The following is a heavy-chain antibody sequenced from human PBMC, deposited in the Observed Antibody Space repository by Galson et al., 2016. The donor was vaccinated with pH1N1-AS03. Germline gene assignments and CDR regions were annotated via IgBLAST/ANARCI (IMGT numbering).Heavy chain of an antibody. CDR1: GYTFTSYG. V-gene: IGHV1-18*01. CDR2: ISPYNGRT. D-gene: IGHD2-15*01. CDR3: SRAFCSGGSCYDYFYYAVDV. Sequence: SVKVSCKASGYTFTSYGIGWVRQAPGQGLEWMGWISPYNGRTEYAQKLQGSVTMTTDTSTSTAYMELRSLISDDTAMYYCSRAFCSGGSCYDYFYYAVDVWGQGTTVTASS. J-gene: IGHJ6*02.